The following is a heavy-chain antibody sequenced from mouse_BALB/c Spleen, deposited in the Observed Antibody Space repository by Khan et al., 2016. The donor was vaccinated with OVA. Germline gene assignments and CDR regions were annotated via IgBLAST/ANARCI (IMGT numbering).Heavy chain of an antibody. CDR3: ARSAV. V-gene: IGHV5-6-3*01. CDR2: IDSNGGST. Sequence: EVELVESGGGIVQPGGSLKRSCAASGFTISSYGMSSVRQTPDKRLELVATIDSNGGSTDYPDSVKRRFTFSGDNAKNALYLQMRSLKSEDTARYYCARSAVWGQGTTLTVSS. D-gene: IGHD3-3*01. CDR1: GFTISSYG. J-gene: IGHJ2*01.